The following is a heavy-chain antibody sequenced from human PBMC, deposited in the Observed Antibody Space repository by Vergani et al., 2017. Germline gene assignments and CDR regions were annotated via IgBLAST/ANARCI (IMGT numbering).Heavy chain of an antibody. V-gene: IGHV4-61*02. CDR3: ARYRGSGGFFPSSYFYGMDV. Sequence: QVQLQESGPGLVKPSQTLSLTCTVSGAPINNDFYYWHWIRQPAGKGLEWIGRIYVSGITDYNSSLQSRVSISIVSSSKFSLSLTSVTAADTAIYYCARYRGSGGFFPSSYFYGMDVWGHGTTVTVSS. CDR1: GAPINNDFYY. D-gene: IGHD3-10*01. J-gene: IGHJ6*02. CDR2: IYVSGIT.